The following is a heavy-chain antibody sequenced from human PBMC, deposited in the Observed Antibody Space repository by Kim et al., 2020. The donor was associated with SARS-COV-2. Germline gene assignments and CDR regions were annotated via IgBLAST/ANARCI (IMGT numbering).Heavy chain of an antibody. Sequence: SETLSLTCTVSGGSISSYYWSWIRQPPGKGLEWIGYIYHSGSTNYNPSLKSRVTISVDTSKNQFSLKLSSVTAADTAVYYCARDGKYCSSTSCYIWVDYWGQGTLVTVSS. CDR1: GGSISSYY. CDR3: ARDGKYCSSTSCYIWVDY. D-gene: IGHD2-2*02. V-gene: IGHV4-59*01. CDR2: IYHSGST. J-gene: IGHJ4*02.